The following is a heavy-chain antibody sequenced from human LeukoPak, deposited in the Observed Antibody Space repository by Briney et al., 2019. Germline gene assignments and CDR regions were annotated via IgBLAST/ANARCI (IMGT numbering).Heavy chain of an antibody. D-gene: IGHD2-2*01. CDR3: ARDGRYCIITSCYGYYGMDV. CDR1: GLTVSSNY. Sequence: GGSLRLPCAASGLTVSSNYMSWVRQAPGKGLEWVSVIYSGGSTYYADSVKGRFTISRQNSKNTVDLQMNSLRPEDTAVYYCARDGRYCIITSCYGYYGMDVWGQGTTVTVSS. V-gene: IGHV3-53*04. J-gene: IGHJ6*02. CDR2: IYSGGST.